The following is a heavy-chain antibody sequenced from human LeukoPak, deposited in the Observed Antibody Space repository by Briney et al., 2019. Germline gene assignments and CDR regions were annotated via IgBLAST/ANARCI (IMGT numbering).Heavy chain of an antibody. CDR1: GYTFTSYY. CDR2: INPSGGST. V-gene: IGHV1-46*01. Sequence: ASVKVSCKASGYTFTSYYIHWVRQAPGQGLEWMGLINPSGGSTNYAQKFQGRVTMTRDTSTSTVYMELSSLRSEDTAVYYRARGPSITMARGGQWYYYMDVWGKGTTVTISS. D-gene: IGHD3-10*01. CDR3: ARGPSITMARGGQWYYYMDV. J-gene: IGHJ6*03.